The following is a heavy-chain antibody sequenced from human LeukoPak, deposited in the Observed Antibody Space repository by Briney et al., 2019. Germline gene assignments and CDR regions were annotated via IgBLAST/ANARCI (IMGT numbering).Heavy chain of an antibody. D-gene: IGHD3-3*01. Sequence: SGGSLRLSCAASGFTFSSYWMSWVRQAPGKGLEWVANIKQDGSEKYYVDSVKGRFTISRDNAKNSLYLQMNSLRAEDTAVYYCARESGYDFWSGYIIPYYFDYWGQGTLVTVSS. J-gene: IGHJ4*02. CDR1: GFTFSSYW. CDR3: ARESGYDFWSGYIIPYYFDY. CDR2: IKQDGSEK. V-gene: IGHV3-7*03.